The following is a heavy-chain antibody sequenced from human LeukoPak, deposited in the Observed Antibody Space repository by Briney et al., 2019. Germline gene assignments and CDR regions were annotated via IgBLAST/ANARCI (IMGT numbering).Heavy chain of an antibody. CDR3: AKGGGYYDSSAPYYFDY. CDR1: GFTFSSYA. D-gene: IGHD3-22*01. CDR2: ISGSGGST. Sequence: GGSLRLSCAASGFTFSSYAMSWVRQAPGKGLEWVSAISGSGGSTYYADSVKGRFTISRDNSKNTLYLQMNSLRAEDTAVYYCAKGGGYYDSSAPYYFDYWGQGTLVTVSS. V-gene: IGHV3-23*01. J-gene: IGHJ4*02.